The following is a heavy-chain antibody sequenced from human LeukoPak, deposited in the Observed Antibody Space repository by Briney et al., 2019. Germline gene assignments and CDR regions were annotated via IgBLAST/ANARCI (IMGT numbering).Heavy chain of an antibody. CDR2: ISNDGTNK. V-gene: IGHV3-30-3*01. Sequence: PGTSLRLSCAASGFTFDNYAMHWVRQAPGKGLEWVALISNDGTNKYYVDSVKGRFTMSRDNSKSTVYLQVNSLRAEDTAVYYCAVGLTIWGQGTMVTVSS. CDR3: AVGLTI. J-gene: IGHJ3*02. CDR1: GFTFDNYA. D-gene: IGHD1-26*01.